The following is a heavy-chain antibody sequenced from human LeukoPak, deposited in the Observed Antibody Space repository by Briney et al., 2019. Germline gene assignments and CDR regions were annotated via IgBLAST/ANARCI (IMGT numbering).Heavy chain of an antibody. D-gene: IGHD3-3*01. J-gene: IGHJ4*02. V-gene: IGHV4-61*08. CDR3: ARSPWYYDFWSGYFDY. CDR2: IYYSGST. Sequence: SETLSLTCTVSGGSISSGDYYWSWIRQPPGKGLEWIGYIYYSGSTNYNPSLKSRVTISVDTSKNQFSLKLSSVTAADTAVYYCARSPWYYDFWSGYFDYWGQGTLVTVSS. CDR1: GGSISSGDYY.